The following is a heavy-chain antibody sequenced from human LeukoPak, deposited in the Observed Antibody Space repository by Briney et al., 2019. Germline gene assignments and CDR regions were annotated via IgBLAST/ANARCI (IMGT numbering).Heavy chain of an antibody. CDR3: ARDLYGGGANTAFGY. J-gene: IGHJ4*02. CDR2: IWYDGSNK. Sequence: GGSLRLSCAASGFTFSSYGMHWVRQAPGKGLEWVAVIWYDGSNKYYADSVKGRFTISRDNSKNTLYLQMNSLRAEDTAVYYCARDLYGGGANTAFGYWGQGTLVTVSS. V-gene: IGHV3-33*01. D-gene: IGHD5-18*01. CDR1: GFTFSSYG.